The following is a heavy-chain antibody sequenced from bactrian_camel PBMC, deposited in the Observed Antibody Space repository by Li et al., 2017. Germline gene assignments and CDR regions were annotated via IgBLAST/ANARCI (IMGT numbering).Heavy chain of an antibody. CDR3: AADPYGGSWTGCTLQDEYSY. CDR1: VYTYNRNC. D-gene: IGHD6*01. V-gene: IGHV3S1*01. J-gene: IGHJ4*01. CDR2: IATGDGTT. Sequence: HVQLVESGGGSVQAGGSLRLSCSTSVYTYNRNCVAWFRQAPGMEREGVAVIATGDGTTHYATSVKGRFTISRDNAKNMIYLQMDTLKREDTATYYCAADPYGGSWTGCTLQDEYSYWGQGTQVTVS.